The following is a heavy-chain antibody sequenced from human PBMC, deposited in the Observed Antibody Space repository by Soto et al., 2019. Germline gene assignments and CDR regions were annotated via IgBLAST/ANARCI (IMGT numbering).Heavy chain of an antibody. D-gene: IGHD4-17*01. CDR2: IWYDGSNK. J-gene: IGHJ3*02. CDR1: GFTFNIYV. Sequence: GGSLRLSCAASGFTFNIYVMHWVRQAPGKGLEWVPIIWYDGSNKNYADSVKGRFTISRDNSKNTLYLQMNSLRAEDTAVYYCARVRDDAFDIWGQGTMVTVSS. V-gene: IGHV3-33*01. CDR3: ARVRDDAFDI.